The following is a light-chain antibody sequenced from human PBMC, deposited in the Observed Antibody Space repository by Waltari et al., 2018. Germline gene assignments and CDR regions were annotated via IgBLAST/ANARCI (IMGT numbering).Light chain of an antibody. CDR3: QQYHEWPYT. Sequence: ETVMIQSPATLSVSPGETVTLSCRASQSVSNNLAWYQQTPGQPPRLLIYAAVSRGNAIPGRFGGSGSGTDFALTITPLQSEDVGVYYCQQYHEWPYTFGQGTKLEI. J-gene: IGKJ2*01. V-gene: IGKV3-15*01. CDR2: AAV. CDR1: QSVSNN.